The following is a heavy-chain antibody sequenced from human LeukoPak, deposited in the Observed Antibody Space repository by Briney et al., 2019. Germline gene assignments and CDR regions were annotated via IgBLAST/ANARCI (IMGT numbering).Heavy chain of an antibody. CDR3: AKSWTQTYYDSSGYFDY. CDR2: ISWDGGST. CDR1: GFTFDDYT. Sequence: GGSLRLSCAASGFTFDDYTMHWVRQAPGKGLEWVSLISWDGGSTYYADSVKGRFTISRDNSKNSLYLQMNSLRAEDTALYYCAKSWTQTYYDSSGYFDYWGQGTLVTVSS. V-gene: IGHV3-43*01. J-gene: IGHJ4*02. D-gene: IGHD3-22*01.